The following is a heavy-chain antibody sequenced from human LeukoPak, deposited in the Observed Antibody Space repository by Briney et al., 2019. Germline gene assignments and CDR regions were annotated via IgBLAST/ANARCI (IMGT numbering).Heavy chain of an antibody. CDR3: AKCILTGYYKGYMDV. CDR2: ISGSGGST. D-gene: IGHD3-9*01. J-gene: IGHJ6*03. CDR1: GFTFSSYS. Sequence: GGSLRLSCAASGFTFSSYSMSWVRQAPGKGLEWVSAISGSGGSTYYADSVKGRFTISRDNSKNTLYLQMNSLRAEDTAVYYCAKCILTGYYKGYMDVWGKGTTVTISS. V-gene: IGHV3-23*01.